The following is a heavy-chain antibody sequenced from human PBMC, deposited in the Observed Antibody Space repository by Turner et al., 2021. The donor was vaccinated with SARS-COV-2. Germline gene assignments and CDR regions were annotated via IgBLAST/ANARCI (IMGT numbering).Heavy chain of an antibody. Sequence: QVQLVGSGGGGVQPGRSLRLSCAASGFTFSSYGMHWVRQGPGKGLEWVEIISYDGSNEYYADSVKGRFTSSRDNSKNTLYLQMNSLRAEDTAVYYCAKVIGEYYYGSGYDYWGQGTLVTVSS. D-gene: IGHD3-10*01. V-gene: IGHV3-30*18. CDR3: AKVIGEYYYGSGYDY. J-gene: IGHJ4*02. CDR1: GFTFSSYG. CDR2: ISYDGSNE.